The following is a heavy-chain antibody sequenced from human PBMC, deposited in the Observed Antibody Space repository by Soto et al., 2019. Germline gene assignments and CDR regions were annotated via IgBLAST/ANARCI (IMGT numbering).Heavy chain of an antibody. V-gene: IGHV1-18*01. CDR3: AKNGQPPYYYYGLDV. CDR1: GYTFTRCG. Sequence: ASVKVSCKASGYTFTRCGISWVRQAPGQGLEWMGWISGYNGDTNYAQKFQDRVSMTIDTSTGTAYMELRSLTSDDTAIYYCAKNGQPPYYYYGLDVWGQRTKVTVSS. CDR2: ISGYNGDT. J-gene: IGHJ6*02. D-gene: IGHD2-8*01.